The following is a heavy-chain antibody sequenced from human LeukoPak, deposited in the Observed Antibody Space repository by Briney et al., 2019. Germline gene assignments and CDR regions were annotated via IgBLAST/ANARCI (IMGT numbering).Heavy chain of an antibody. V-gene: IGHV1-8*03. CDR1: GYTFTSYD. D-gene: IGHD5-12*01. J-gene: IGHJ4*02. CDR3: ARGRIVAIYFDY. Sequence: ASVKVSCKASGYTFTSYDINWVRQVTGQGLEWMGWMNPKSGNTGYAQKFQGRVTITRNTSISTAYMEVSSLRYEDTAVYYCARGRIVAIYFDYWGQGTLVTVSS. CDR2: MNPKSGNT.